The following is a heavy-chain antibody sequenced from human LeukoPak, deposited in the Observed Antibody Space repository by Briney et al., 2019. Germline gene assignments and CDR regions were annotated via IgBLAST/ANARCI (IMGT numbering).Heavy chain of an antibody. CDR2: ISGSGGST. CDR1: GFTFSSYA. D-gene: IGHD4-17*01. Sequence: GGPLRLSCAASGFTFSSYAMSWVRQAPGKGLEWVSAISGSGGSTYYADSVKGRFTISRDNSKNTLYLQMNSLRAEDTAVYYCAKDSGDYEYFQHWGQGTLVTASS. CDR3: AKDSGDYEYFQH. V-gene: IGHV3-23*01. J-gene: IGHJ1*01.